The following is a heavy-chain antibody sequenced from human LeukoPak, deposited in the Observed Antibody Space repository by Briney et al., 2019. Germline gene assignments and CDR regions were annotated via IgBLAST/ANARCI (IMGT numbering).Heavy chain of an antibody. J-gene: IGHJ3*02. CDR2: INPSGGST. V-gene: IGHV1-46*01. D-gene: IGHD4-23*01. Sequence: ASVNVSCKASGYTFTSYYMHWVRQAPGQGLEWMGIINPSGGSTSYAQKFQGRVTMTRDTSTSTVYMELSSLRSEDTAVYYCARATVVTHDAFDIWGQGTMVTVSS. CDR3: ARATVVTHDAFDI. CDR1: GYTFTSYY.